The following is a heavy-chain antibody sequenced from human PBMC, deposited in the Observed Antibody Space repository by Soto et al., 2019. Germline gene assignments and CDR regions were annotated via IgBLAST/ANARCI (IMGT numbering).Heavy chain of an antibody. CDR2: IDWDDDK. V-gene: IGHV2-70*04. D-gene: IGHD2-15*01. J-gene: IGHJ3*02. Sequence: SGPTLVNPTQTLTLTCTFSGFSLSTSGMRVSWIRQPPGKALEWLARIDWDDDKFYSTSLKTRLTISKDTSKNQVVLTMTNMDPVDTATYYCARITQVEGAFDIWGQGTMVTVSS. CDR1: GFSLSTSGMR. CDR3: ARITQVEGAFDI.